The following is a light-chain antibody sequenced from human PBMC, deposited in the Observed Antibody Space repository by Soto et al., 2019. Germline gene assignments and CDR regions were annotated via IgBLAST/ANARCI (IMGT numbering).Light chain of an antibody. V-gene: IGKV3-20*01. Sequence: EIVLTQSPGTLSLSPGERATLSCRASQSISSNYLAWYQQKPGQAPRLLIYGASSGASGIPDRFRGSGSGTDFTLTISRLEPEDFAVYYCHHYGSSPHAFGQGTKLEIK. CDR3: HHYGSSPHA. CDR2: GAS. CDR1: QSISSNY. J-gene: IGKJ2*01.